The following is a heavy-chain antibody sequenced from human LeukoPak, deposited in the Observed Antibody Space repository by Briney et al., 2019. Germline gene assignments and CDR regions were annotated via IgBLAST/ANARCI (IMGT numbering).Heavy chain of an antibody. J-gene: IGHJ6*03. CDR1: GFTFGDYA. Sequence: GGSLRLSCTASGFTFGDYAMSWVRRAPGKGLEWVGFIRSKAYGGTTEYAASVKGRFTISRDDSKSIAFLQMNSLKTEDTAVYYCTRDGQYQLLLDYLDVWGKGTTVTVSS. V-gene: IGHV3-49*04. D-gene: IGHD2-2*01. CDR2: IRSKAYGGTT. CDR3: TRDGQYQLLLDYLDV.